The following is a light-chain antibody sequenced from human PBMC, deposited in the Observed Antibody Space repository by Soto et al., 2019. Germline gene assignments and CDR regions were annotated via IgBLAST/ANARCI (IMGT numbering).Light chain of an antibody. V-gene: IGLV2-14*01. CDR3: TSYKSSSTKV. CDR2: DVS. Sequence: QSVLTQPASVSGSPGRSITISCTGTSSDVGGYNYVSWYQQHPGKAPKLMIYDVSNRPSGVSNRFSGSKSGNTASLTISGLQAEDEADYYCTSYKSSSTKVFGTGTKVTVL. J-gene: IGLJ1*01. CDR1: SSDVGGYNY.